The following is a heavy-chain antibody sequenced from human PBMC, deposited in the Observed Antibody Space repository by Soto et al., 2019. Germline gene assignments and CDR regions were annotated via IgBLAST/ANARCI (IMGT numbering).Heavy chain of an antibody. CDR2: ISYNGSDK. V-gene: IGHV3-30*18. D-gene: IGHD4-17*01. Sequence: QVQLVESGGGVVQPGRSLRLSCAASGFTFSNYGMHWVRQAPGKGLEWVAVISYNGSDKYYADSVKGRFTISRDNSKNTLYLQMDSLRAEDTAVYYCAKDHLTTTVTTVGYWGQGTLVTVSS. CDR3: AKDHLTTTVTTVGY. J-gene: IGHJ4*02. CDR1: GFTFSNYG.